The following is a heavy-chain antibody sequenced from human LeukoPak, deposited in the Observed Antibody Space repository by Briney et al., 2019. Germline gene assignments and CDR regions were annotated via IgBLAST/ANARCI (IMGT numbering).Heavy chain of an antibody. V-gene: IGHV4-39*07. CDR1: GASIASSSFY. CDR3: ARDPYYYSTGYWDY. D-gene: IGHD3-22*01. Sequence: SETLSLTCSVSGASIASSSFYWSWLRQPPGKGLELIGNVYDTDLHNPSLKSRVTISVDKSKNQFSLKLSSVTAADTAVYYCARDPYYYSTGYWDYWGQGRLVTVSS. CDR2: VYDTD. J-gene: IGHJ4*02.